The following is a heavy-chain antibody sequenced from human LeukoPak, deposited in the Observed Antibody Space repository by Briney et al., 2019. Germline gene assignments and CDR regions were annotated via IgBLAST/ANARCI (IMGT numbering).Heavy chain of an antibody. CDR3: AKGLNPGIQRWPQDGVYI. D-gene: IGHD5-18*01. CDR2: ISYDGSTK. Sequence: GGSLRLSCAVSGFTFSRYGMHWVRQAPGKGLDWVAVISYDGSTKYYADSVKGRFTISRDNSKNTLYLQMNSLRSEDTAVYYCAKGLNPGIQRWPQDGVYIRGQGTIVTVS. V-gene: IGHV3-30*18. J-gene: IGHJ3*02. CDR1: GFTFSRYG.